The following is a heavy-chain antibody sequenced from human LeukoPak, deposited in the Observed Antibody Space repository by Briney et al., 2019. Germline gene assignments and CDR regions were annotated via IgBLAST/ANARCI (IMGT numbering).Heavy chain of an antibody. J-gene: IGHJ4*02. CDR2: ISSGSSYI. V-gene: IGHV3-21*01. CDR1: GFTFSSYS. CDR3: ARDLRDSSARRGY. Sequence: GGSLRLSCAASGFTFSSYSMNWVRQAPGKGLEWVSSISSGSSYIYYADSVKGRFTISRDNAKNSLYLQMNSLRAEDTAVYYCARDLRDSSARRGYWGQGTLVTVSS. D-gene: IGHD6-6*01.